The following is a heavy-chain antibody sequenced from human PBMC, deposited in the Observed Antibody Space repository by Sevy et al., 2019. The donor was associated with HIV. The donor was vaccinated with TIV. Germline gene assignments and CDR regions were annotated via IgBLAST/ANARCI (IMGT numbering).Heavy chain of an antibody. CDR1: GFTFSNYR. D-gene: IGHD2-2*02. V-gene: IGHV3-21*01. Sequence: GGSLRLSCAASGFTFSNYRMNWVRQAPGKGLEWGSSISSSSNYIYYADSLRGRFTVSRDNAKNSLYLQMNSLRAEDTSVYYCARGSAVVSATIWDGFDYWGQGTLVTVSS. CDR2: ISSSSNYI. J-gene: IGHJ4*02. CDR3: ARGSAVVSATIWDGFDY.